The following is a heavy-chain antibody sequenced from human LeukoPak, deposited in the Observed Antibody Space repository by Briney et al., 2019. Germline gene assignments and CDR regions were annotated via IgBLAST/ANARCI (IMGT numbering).Heavy chain of an antibody. CDR1: GFTFSGSA. V-gene: IGHV3-73*01. J-gene: IGHJ4*02. Sequence: GGSLRLSCAACGFTFSGSAMHWVRQASGKGLEWVGRIRSKANSYATAYAASVKGRFTISRDDSKNTAYLQMNSLKTEDTAVYYCTSRRWGELSLNYWGQGTLVTVSS. D-gene: IGHD3-16*02. CDR2: IRSKANSYAT. CDR3: TSRRWGELSLNY.